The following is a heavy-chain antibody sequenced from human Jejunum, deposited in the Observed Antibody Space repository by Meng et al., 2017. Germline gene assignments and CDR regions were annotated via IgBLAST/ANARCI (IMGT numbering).Heavy chain of an antibody. J-gene: IGHJ4*02. D-gene: IGHD1-1*01. Sequence: GESLKISCAASGFTFSSYWMHWVRQAPGKGLVWVSRINIDGSRTVYADSVQGRFTISRDNAKNTLYLQMNSLKVEDTAVYYCAQERRKKMFDCWGQGTLVTVSS. CDR3: AQERRKKMFDC. CDR2: INIDGSRT. CDR1: GFTFSSYW. V-gene: IGHV3-74*01.